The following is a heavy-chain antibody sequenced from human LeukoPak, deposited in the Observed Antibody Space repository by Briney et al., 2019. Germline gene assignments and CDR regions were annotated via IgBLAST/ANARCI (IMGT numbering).Heavy chain of an antibody. CDR3: AREVATGFSCFDY. Sequence: PGGSLRLSCAASGFTVNNNYMNWVRQAPGKGLEWVSLIYSGDSTYYADSVKGRFIISRDNSKNTLYLQMNSLRAEDTAVYYRAREVATGFSCFDYWGQGTLVTVSS. J-gene: IGHJ4*02. D-gene: IGHD2-21*02. V-gene: IGHV3-53*01. CDR2: IYSGDST. CDR1: GFTVNNNY.